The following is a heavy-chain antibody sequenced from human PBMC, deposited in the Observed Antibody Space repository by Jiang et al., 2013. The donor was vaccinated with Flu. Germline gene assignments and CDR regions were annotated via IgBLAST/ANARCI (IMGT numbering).Heavy chain of an antibody. CDR2: IYYSGST. CDR1: GDSISSSSYY. V-gene: IGHV4-39*01. J-gene: IGHJ4*02. Sequence: LLKPSETLSLTCTVSGDSISSSSYYWAWIRQPPGKGLEWIGTIYYSGSTYYNPSLESRVNISVDTSKNQFSLNLRSVTAADTVVYYCARHRRDGDRNYFDYWGQGTLVTVSS. D-gene: IGHD5-24*01. CDR3: ARHRRDGDRNYFDY.